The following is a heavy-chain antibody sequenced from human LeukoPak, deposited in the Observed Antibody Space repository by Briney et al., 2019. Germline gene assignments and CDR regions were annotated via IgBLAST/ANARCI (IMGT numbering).Heavy chain of an antibody. J-gene: IGHJ4*02. Sequence: SETLSLTCAVYGGSFSGYYWSWIRKPPGKGLEWIGEINHSGSTNYNPPLKSRVTISVDTSKNQFSLILRSVTAADTAVYYCARAPHFFDTSGSRYYFDYWGQGALVTVSS. CDR2: INHSGST. CDR1: GGSFSGYY. V-gene: IGHV4-34*01. D-gene: IGHD3-22*01. CDR3: ARAPHFFDTSGSRYYFDY.